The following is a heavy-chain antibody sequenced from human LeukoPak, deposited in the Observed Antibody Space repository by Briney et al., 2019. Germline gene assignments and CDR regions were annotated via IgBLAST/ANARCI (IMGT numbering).Heavy chain of an antibody. CDR1: GGSISSSSYY. J-gene: IGHJ4*02. V-gene: IGHV4-39*07. CDR2: IYYSGST. CDR3: ARCGSSSSLDY. Sequence: SETLSLTCTVSGGSISSSSYYWGWIRQPPGKGLEWIGSIYYSGSTYYNPSLKSRVTISVDTSKNQFSLKLSSVTAADTAVYYCARCGSSSSLDYWGQGTLVTVSS. D-gene: IGHD6-6*01.